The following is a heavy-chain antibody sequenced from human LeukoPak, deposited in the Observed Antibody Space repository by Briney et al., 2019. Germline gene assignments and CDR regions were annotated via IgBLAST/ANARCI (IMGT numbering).Heavy chain of an antibody. J-gene: IGHJ4*02. Sequence: ASVKVSCKVSGYTLTELSMHWVRQAPGKGLEWMGGFDPEDGETIYAQKFQGRVTMTGDTSTDTAYMELSGLRSEDTAVYYCATGIYDILTGYQPYYFHYWGQGTLVTVSS. CDR3: ATGIYDILTGYQPYYFHY. CDR2: FDPEDGET. D-gene: IGHD3-9*01. V-gene: IGHV1-24*01. CDR1: GYTLTELS.